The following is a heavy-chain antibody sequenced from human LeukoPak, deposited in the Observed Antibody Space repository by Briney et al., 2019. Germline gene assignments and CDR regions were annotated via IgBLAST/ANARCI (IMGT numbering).Heavy chain of an antibody. CDR1: GGSFSGYY. CDR2: INHSGST. V-gene: IGHV4-34*01. Sequence: SETLSLTCTVSGGSFSGYYWSWIRQPPGKGLEWIGEINHSGSTNYNPSLKSRVTMSVDTSKNQFSLKLSSVTAADTAVYYCARLYSYGDYFDYWGQGTLVTVSS. CDR3: ARLYSYGDYFDY. D-gene: IGHD5-18*01. J-gene: IGHJ4*02.